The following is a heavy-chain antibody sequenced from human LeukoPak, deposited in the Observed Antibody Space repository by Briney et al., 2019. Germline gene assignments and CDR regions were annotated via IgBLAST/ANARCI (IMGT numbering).Heavy chain of an antibody. J-gene: IGHJ4*02. V-gene: IGHV6-1*01. CDR1: GESVSSNSVA. Sequence: SQTLSLTCAISGESVSSNSVAWNWIRQSPSRGHEWLGSTYYRSKWYNDYAISIKGRISINPDTSKNQFSLQLNSVTPDDTAVYYCARDAGWRFDYWGQGTLVTVSS. CDR3: ARDAGWRFDY. D-gene: IGHD6-19*01. CDR2: TYYRSKWYN.